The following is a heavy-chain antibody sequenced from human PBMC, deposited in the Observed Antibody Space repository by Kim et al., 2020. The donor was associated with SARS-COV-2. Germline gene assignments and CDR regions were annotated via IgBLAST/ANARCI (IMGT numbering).Heavy chain of an antibody. CDR2: IYSGGST. J-gene: IGHJ6*02. CDR3: ARAFDWLNPGYYYGMDV. CDR1: GFTVSSNY. Sequence: GGSLRLSCAASGFTVSSNYMSWVHQAPGKGLEWVSVIYSGGSTYYADSVKGRFTISRDNSKNTLYLQMNSLRAEDTAVYYCARAFDWLNPGYYYGMDVWGQGTTVTVSS. D-gene: IGHD3-9*01. V-gene: IGHV3-53*01.